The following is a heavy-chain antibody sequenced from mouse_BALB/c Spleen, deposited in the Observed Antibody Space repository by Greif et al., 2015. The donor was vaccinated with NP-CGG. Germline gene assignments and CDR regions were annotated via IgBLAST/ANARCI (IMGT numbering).Heavy chain of an antibody. D-gene: IGHD2-14*01. CDR1: GYTFTSYT. V-gene: IGHV1-4*02. Sequence: QVQLQQSAAELARPGASVKMSCKASGYTFTSYTMHWVKQRPGQGLEWIGYINPSSGYTEYNQKFKDKTTLTADKSSSPAYMQLSSLTSEDSAVYYCAREVSRYFDVWGAGTTVTVSS. CDR2: INPSSGYT. J-gene: IGHJ1*01. CDR3: AREVSRYFDV.